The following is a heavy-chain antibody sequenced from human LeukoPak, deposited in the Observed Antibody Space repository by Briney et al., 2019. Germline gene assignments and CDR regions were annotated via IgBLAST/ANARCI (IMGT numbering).Heavy chain of an antibody. CDR3: ARGAPTVYDFWNAYLPF. CDR2: ISHSGITI. Sequence: PGGSLRLSCAASGFTFSDFYMSWIRQAPGKGLEWISYISHSGITIYYADSVKGRFTISRDNAKNSLNLQMNGLRAEDTAVYYCARGAPTVYDFWNAYLPFWGQGALVTVSS. J-gene: IGHJ4*02. V-gene: IGHV3-11*04. D-gene: IGHD3-3*01. CDR1: GFTFSDFY.